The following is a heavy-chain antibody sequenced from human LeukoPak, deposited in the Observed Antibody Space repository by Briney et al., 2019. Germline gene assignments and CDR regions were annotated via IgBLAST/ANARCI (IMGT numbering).Heavy chain of an antibody. Sequence: PGGSLRLSCAASGFTFSSYSMNWVRQAPGKELEWVSSISSSSSYIYYADSVKGRFTISRDNAKNSLYLQMNSLRAEDTAVYYCATYSATVTTGKTFDYWGQGTLVTVSS. J-gene: IGHJ4*02. CDR3: ATYSATVTTGKTFDY. CDR1: GFTFSSYS. V-gene: IGHV3-21*01. CDR2: ISSSSSYI. D-gene: IGHD4-17*01.